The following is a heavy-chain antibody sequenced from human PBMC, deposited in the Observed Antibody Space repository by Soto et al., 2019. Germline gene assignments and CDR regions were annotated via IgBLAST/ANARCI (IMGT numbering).Heavy chain of an antibody. CDR2: FYHSGST. D-gene: IGHD3-3*01. CDR3: ARGQERYDIWSGHDY. V-gene: IGHV4-38-2*01. Sequence: SESLSLTCAVSGYSISSGYYWGWIRQPPGKGLEWIGSFYHSGSTYYNPSLKSRVTISVDTSKNQFSLKLSPVTAADTAVYYCARGQERYDIWSGHDYWGQGTLVTGSS. CDR1: GYSISSGYY. J-gene: IGHJ4*02.